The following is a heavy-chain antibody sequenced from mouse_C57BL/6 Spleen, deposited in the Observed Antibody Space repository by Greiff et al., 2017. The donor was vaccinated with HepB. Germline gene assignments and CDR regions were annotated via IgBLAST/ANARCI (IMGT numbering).Heavy chain of an antibody. CDR2: IYPRSGNT. Sequence: QVQLQQSGAELARPGASVKLSCKASGYTFTSYGISWVKQRTGQGLEWIGEIYPRSGNTYYNEKFNGKATLTADKSSSTAYMELRSLTSEDSAVYFCARTGYYGSRDYWGQGTTLTVSS. CDR1: GYTFTSYG. D-gene: IGHD1-1*01. CDR3: ARTGYYGSRDY. J-gene: IGHJ2*01. V-gene: IGHV1-81*01.